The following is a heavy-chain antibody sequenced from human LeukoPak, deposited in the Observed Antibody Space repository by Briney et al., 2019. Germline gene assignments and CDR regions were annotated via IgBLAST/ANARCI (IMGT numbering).Heavy chain of an antibody. CDR1: GGSFSGYY. V-gene: IGHV4-34*01. J-gene: IGHJ4*02. D-gene: IGHD3-22*01. CDR3: ASAATRPSFTMIVVVIRGYFDY. Sequence: SETLSLTCAVYGGSFSGYYWSWIRQPPGKGLEWIGENNHSGSTNYNPSLKSRVTISVDTSKNQFSLKLSSVTAADTAVYYCASAATRPSFTMIVVVIRGYFDYWGQGTLVTVSS. CDR2: NNHSGST.